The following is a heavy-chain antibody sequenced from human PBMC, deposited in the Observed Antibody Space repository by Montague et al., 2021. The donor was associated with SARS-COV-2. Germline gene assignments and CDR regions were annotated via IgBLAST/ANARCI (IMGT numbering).Heavy chain of an antibody. J-gene: IGHJ6*02. CDR2: IYSDGSRI. CDR3: AGASGYPIRGMDV. CDR1: EFSFRRDW. D-gene: IGHD5-12*01. V-gene: IGHV3-74*01. Sequence: SLRLSCAASEFSFRRDWINWVRQCPGKGLVWVSRIYSDGSRIDYADSVKGRFTISRDNARNTVFLQMNSLRVEDAAVYYCAGASGYPIRGMDVWGQGTTVTVSS.